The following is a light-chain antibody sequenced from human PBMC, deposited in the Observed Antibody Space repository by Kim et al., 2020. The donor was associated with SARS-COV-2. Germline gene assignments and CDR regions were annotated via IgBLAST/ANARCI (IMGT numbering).Light chain of an antibody. CDR2: EDN. V-gene: IGLV6-57*01. Sequence: GDTVTISCPGRHGSIGSNYVQWDPQPPGSSPPTVVSEDNQRPSGVPDPVSGSIDSSSNSASLTISGLKTEDEADYYCQSYDSSNWVFGGGTQLTVL. CDR3: QSYDSSNWV. J-gene: IGLJ3*02. CDR1: HGSIGSNY.